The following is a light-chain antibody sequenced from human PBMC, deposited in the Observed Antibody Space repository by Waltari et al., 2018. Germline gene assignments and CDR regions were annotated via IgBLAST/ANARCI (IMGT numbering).Light chain of an antibody. V-gene: IGKV3-15*01. CDR3: QQYNRWPPIT. J-gene: IGKJ5*01. CDR2: DAS. CDR1: QSVSSN. Sequence: VVLTQSPATLSDSPGESAIISCRASQSVSSNLAWYQQKPGQAPRLLIYDASTRATSIPAKFRGSGSGTEFTLTINSLQSEDSATYYCQQYNRWPPITFGQGTRLEIK.